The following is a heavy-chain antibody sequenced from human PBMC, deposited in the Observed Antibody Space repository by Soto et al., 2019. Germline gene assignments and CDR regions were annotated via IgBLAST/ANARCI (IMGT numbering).Heavy chain of an antibody. V-gene: IGHV3-30*18. CDR2: ISYDGSNK. Sequence: SGGSLRLSCAASGFTFSSYGMHWVRQAPGKGLEWVAVISYDGSNKYYADSVKGRFTISRDNSKNTLYLQMNSLRAEDTAVYYCAKDPPPWSPLYCFDYWGQGTLVTVSS. CDR1: GFTFSSYG. CDR3: AKDPPPWSPLYCFDY. J-gene: IGHJ4*02. D-gene: IGHD2-15*01.